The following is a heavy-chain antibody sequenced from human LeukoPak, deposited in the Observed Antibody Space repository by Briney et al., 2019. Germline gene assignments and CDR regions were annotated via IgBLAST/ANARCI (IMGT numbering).Heavy chain of an antibody. CDR2: INPNSGGT. D-gene: IGHD3-3*01. J-gene: IGHJ4*02. Sequence: GASVKVSCKASGYSFTDKYMHWVRQAPGQGLEWMGWINPNSGGTNYAQKFQGRVTITRDTSISTAYMELSRLRSDDTALYYCATRPYDDFWSGWFYWGQGTLVTVSS. CDR3: ATRPYDDFWSGWFY. CDR1: GYSFTDKY. V-gene: IGHV1-2*02.